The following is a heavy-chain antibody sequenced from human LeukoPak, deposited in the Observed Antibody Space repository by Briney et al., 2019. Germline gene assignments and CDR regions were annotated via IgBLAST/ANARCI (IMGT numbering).Heavy chain of an antibody. CDR1: GFTVSSNY. J-gene: IGHJ4*02. CDR2: IYSGGST. CDR3: ARDHREYSGYDATFDY. V-gene: IGHV3-53*01. Sequence: GGPLRLSCAASGFTVSSNYMSWVRQAPGKGLEWVSVIYSGGSTYYADSVKGRFTISRDNSKNTLYLQMNSLRAEDTAVYYCARDHREYSGYDATFDYWGQGTLVTVSS. D-gene: IGHD5-12*01.